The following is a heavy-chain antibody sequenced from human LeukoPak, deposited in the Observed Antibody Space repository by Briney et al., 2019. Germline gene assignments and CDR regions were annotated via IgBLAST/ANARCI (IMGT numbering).Heavy chain of an antibody. CDR2: IIPILGIA. D-gene: IGHD4/OR15-4a*01. J-gene: IGHJ6*02. CDR3: ARDRLWSPTNGMDV. V-gene: IGHV1-69*04. CDR1: GGTFSSYA. Sequence: SVKVSCKASGGTFSSYAISWVRQAPGQGLEWMGRIIPILGIANYAQKFQGRVTITADKSTSTAYMELSSLRSEDTAVYYCARDRLWSPTNGMDVWGQGTTVTVSS.